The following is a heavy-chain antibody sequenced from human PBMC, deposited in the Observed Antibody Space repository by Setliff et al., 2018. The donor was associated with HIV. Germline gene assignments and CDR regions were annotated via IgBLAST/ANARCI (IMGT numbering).Heavy chain of an antibody. D-gene: IGHD2-15*01. CDR2: IYHYGSP. CDR3: ARSGGDCSGISCYSLWFDP. V-gene: IGHV4-59*01. Sequence: PSETLSLTCTVSGGSISSYFWTWIRQSPEKGLEWIGYIYHYGSPNYNPSLQSRVTLSVDTSKNQFSLTLTSVTAADTAVYYCARSGGDCSGISCYSLWFDPWGHGTLVTVSS. J-gene: IGHJ5*02. CDR1: GGSISSYF.